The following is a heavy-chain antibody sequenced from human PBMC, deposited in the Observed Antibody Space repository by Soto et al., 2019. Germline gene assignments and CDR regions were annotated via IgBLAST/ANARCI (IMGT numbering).Heavy chain of an antibody. Sequence: EVQLLESGGGLVQPGGSLRLSCAASGFTFSSYAMSWVRQAPGKGLEWVSAISGSGGSTYYADSVKGRFTISRDNSKNTLYLQMNSLRAEDTAVYYCVQRRDIVVVPAAFVDYWGQGTLVTVSS. J-gene: IGHJ4*02. CDR3: VQRRDIVVVPAAFVDY. D-gene: IGHD2-2*01. V-gene: IGHV3-23*01. CDR1: GFTFSSYA. CDR2: ISGSGGST.